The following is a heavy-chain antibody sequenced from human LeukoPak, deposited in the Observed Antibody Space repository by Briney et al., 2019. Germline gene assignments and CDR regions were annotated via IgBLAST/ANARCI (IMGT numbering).Heavy chain of an antibody. CDR1: GFTFGSSW. CDR2: IKQDGSEK. V-gene: IGHV3-7*03. D-gene: IGHD6-19*01. CDR3: TRDEPDYNSGWSMDV. J-gene: IGHJ6*02. Sequence: GGSLRLSCVVSGFTFGSSWMSWVRQAPGKGLEWVTNIKQDGSEKYYVDSVKGRFTISRDNSRNSLYLDINSLRTEDTAVYYCTRDEPDYNSGWSMDVWGQGTTVTVSS.